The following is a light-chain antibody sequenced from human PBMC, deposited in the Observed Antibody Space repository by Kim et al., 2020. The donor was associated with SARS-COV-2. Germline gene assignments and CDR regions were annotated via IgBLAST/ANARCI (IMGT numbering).Light chain of an antibody. Sequence: DIQMTQSLSTLSASVGDRVTITCRASQTISSWVALYQQKPGKAPKLLIYKASNLESGVPPRFSGGGSGTDFTLTINGLQPDDFATYYCQQYSRYPLTFGGWTKVDIK. CDR2: KAS. CDR3: QQYSRYPLT. CDR1: QTISSW. J-gene: IGKJ4*01. V-gene: IGKV1-5*03.